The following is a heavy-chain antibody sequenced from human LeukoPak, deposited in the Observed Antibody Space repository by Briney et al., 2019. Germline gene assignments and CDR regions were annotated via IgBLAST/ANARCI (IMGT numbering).Heavy chain of an antibody. D-gene: IGHD5-18*01. CDR2: ISSSSSTI. CDR3: ARQRIQLWFHDAFDI. J-gene: IGHJ3*02. CDR1: GFTFGDYA. V-gene: IGHV3-48*01. Sequence: GGSLRLSCTASGFTFGDYAMSWFRQAPGKGLEWVSYISSSSSTIYYADSVKGRFTISRDNAKNSLYLQMNSLRAEDTAVYYCARQRIQLWFHDAFDIRGQGTMVTVSS.